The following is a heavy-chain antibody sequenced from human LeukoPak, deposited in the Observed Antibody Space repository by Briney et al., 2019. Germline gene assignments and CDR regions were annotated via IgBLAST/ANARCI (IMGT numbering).Heavy chain of an antibody. Sequence: GGSLRLSCAASGFTFGSYAMSWVRQAPGKGLEWVSAISGSGGSTYYADSVKGRFTISRDNSKNTLYLQMNSLRAEDTAVYYCAKDAGGSYPPTDYFDYWGQGTLVTVSS. D-gene: IGHD1-26*01. V-gene: IGHV3-23*01. J-gene: IGHJ4*02. CDR2: ISGSGGST. CDR1: GFTFGSYA. CDR3: AKDAGGSYPPTDYFDY.